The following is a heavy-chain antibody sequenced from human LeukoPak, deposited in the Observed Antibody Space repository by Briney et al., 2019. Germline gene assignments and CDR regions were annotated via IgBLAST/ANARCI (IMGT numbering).Heavy chain of an antibody. V-gene: IGHV3-21*01. D-gene: IGHD1-14*01. CDR3: AREEMGGTTRSGALT. J-gene: IGHJ5*02. CDR2: ISGNTSYI. Sequence: GGSLRLSCVASGFTLFSYSINWVRQAPGKGLEWVSSISGNTSYIYYADSVKGRFTISRDNAENSLYLQMNSLRAEDTAVYYCAREEMGGTTRSGALTWGQGTLVTVSS. CDR1: GFTLFSYS.